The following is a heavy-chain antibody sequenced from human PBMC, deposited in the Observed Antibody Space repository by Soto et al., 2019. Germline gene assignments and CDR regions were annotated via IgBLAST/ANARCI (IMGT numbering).Heavy chain of an antibody. Sequence: SGPTLVNPTQTLTLTCTFSGFSLSTSGVGVGWIRQPPGKALEWLALIYWNDDKRYSPSLKSRLTITKDTSKNQVVLTMTNMDPVDTATYYCARSELRYFDWLFNGDYFDYWGQGTLVTVSS. V-gene: IGHV2-5*01. J-gene: IGHJ4*02. CDR1: GFSLSTSGVG. D-gene: IGHD3-9*01. CDR2: IYWNDDK. CDR3: ARSELRYFDWLFNGDYFDY.